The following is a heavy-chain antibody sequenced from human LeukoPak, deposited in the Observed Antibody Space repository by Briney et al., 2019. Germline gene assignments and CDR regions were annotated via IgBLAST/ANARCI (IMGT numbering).Heavy chain of an antibody. V-gene: IGHV4-39*07. CDR2: IYTSGST. CDR3: ATDGSGSYRGRWFDP. J-gene: IGHJ5*02. CDR1: GGSISSSSYY. Sequence: SETLSLTCTVSGGSISSSSYYWGGIRQPPGKGLEWIGSIYTSGSTNYNPSLKSRVTMSVDTSNNQFSLKPSSLTAADTAVYYCATDGSGSYRGRWFDPWGQGTLVTVSS. D-gene: IGHD3-10*01.